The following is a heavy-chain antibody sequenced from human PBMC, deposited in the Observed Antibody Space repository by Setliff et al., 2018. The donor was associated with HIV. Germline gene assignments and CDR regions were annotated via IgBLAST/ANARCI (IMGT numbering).Heavy chain of an antibody. D-gene: IGHD5-18*01. J-gene: IGHJ6*02. CDR3: ARRSGYSYGSYYYYGMDV. CDR1: GYTFTSDY. CDR2: INPAGNPT. Sequence: GASVKVSCKASGYTFTSDYIHWVRQAPGQGLEWMGIINPAGNPTSYAQKFQGRLTMTRDTSTNTVYMELSSLRSEDTAVYYCARRSGYSYGSYYYYGMDVWGQGTTVTVSS. V-gene: IGHV1-46*01.